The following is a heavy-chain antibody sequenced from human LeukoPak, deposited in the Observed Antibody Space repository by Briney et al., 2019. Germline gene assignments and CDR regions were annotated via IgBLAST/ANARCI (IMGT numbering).Heavy chain of an antibody. Sequence: ASVKVSCKASGGTFISYAISWVRQAPGQGLEWMGGIIPIFGTANYAQKFQGRVTITTDESTSTAYMELSSLRSEDTAVYYCARGPVYDSNSYYFDYWGQGTLVTVSS. V-gene: IGHV1-69*05. CDR2: IIPIFGTA. CDR3: ARGPVYDSNSYYFDY. J-gene: IGHJ4*02. CDR1: GGTFISYA. D-gene: IGHD3-22*01.